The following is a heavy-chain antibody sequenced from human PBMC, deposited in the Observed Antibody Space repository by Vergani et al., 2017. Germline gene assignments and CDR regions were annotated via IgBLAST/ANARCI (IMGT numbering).Heavy chain of an antibody. CDR1: GGTFSSYA. D-gene: IGHD3-10*01. CDR2: IIPIFGTA. CDR3: ARVMGYGSGSYYKRYLFDP. V-gene: IGHV1-69*01. J-gene: IGHJ5*02. Sequence: QVQLVQSGAEVKKPGSSVKVSCKASGGTFSSYAISWVRQAPGQGLEWMGGIIPIFGTANYAQKFQGRVTITADESTSTAYMELSSLRSEDTAVYYCARVMGYGSGSYYKRYLFDPWGQGTLVTVSS.